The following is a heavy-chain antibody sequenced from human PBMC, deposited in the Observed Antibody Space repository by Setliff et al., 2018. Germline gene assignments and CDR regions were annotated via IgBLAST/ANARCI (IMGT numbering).Heavy chain of an antibody. J-gene: IGHJ5*02. CDR2: IFYSGST. CDR3: ARDVWGAGTGWFDP. Sequence: ETLSLTCTVSDVSISSSSFYWAWIRQPPGKGLEWIGSIFYSGSTYYNPSLTSRVTISVDTSNNQFSLNLRSVTAADKAVYYCARDVWGAGTGWFDPWGLGILVTVSS. CDR1: DVSISSSSFY. V-gene: IGHV4-39*02. D-gene: IGHD1-1*01.